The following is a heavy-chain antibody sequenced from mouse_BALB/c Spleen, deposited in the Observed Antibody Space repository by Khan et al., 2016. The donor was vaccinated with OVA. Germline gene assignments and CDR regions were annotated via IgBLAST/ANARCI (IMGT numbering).Heavy chain of an antibody. V-gene: IGHV2-3*01. D-gene: IGHD6-1*01. J-gene: IGHJ4*01. CDR1: GFSLTNYG. Sequence: VQLKESGPGLVAPSQSLSITCTVSGFSLTNYGVNWVRQPPGNGLEWLGVIWGDGSTNYHSALISRLSITKDNSKSQVFLKLNSLQTDDTATYYCAGFEASYYAMYYWGQGTSVTVSS. CDR2: IWGDGST. CDR3: AGFEASYYAMYY.